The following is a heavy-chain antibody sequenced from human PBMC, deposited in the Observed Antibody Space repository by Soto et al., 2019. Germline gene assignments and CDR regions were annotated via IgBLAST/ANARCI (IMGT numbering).Heavy chain of an antibody. J-gene: IGHJ6*02. CDR2: ISYDGSNK. V-gene: IGHV3-30*18. CDR3: AKGGGADILTGYYTDYYYYGMDV. Sequence: PGGSLRLSCAASGFTFSSYGMHWVRQAPGKGLEWVAVISYDGSNKYYADSVKGRFTISRDNSKNTLYLQMNSLRAEDTAVYYCAKGGGADILTGYYTDYYYYGMDVWGQGTTVTVSS. CDR1: GFTFSSYG. D-gene: IGHD3-9*01.